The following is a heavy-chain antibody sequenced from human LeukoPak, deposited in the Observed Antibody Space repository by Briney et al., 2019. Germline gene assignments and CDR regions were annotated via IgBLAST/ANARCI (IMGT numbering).Heavy chain of an antibody. V-gene: IGHV4-39*07. J-gene: IGHJ4*02. CDR1: GGSISSSSYY. CDR2: IYYSGST. D-gene: IGHD3-10*01. CDR3: AREGDMVREFDY. Sequence: KSSETLSLTCTVSGGSISSSSYYWGWIRQPPGKGLEWIGSIYYSGSTYYNPSLKSRVTISVDTSKNQFSLKLSSVTAADTAVYYCAREGDMVREFDYWGQGTLVTVSS.